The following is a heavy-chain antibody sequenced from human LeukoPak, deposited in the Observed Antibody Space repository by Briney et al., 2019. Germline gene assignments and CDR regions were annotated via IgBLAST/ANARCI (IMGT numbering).Heavy chain of an antibody. CDR3: ARNGTVTVSGTKFNYFDY. D-gene: IGHD4-17*01. Sequence: SETLSLTCTVSGGSISSSSYYWGWIRQPPGKGLEWTGSIYHSGSTHYNPSLKSRLTIFVDTSKNQFSLKVNSVTAADTAVYYCARNGTVTVSGTKFNYFDYWGQGTLVTVSS. CDR1: GGSISSSSYY. J-gene: IGHJ4*02. V-gene: IGHV4-39*01. CDR2: IYHSGST.